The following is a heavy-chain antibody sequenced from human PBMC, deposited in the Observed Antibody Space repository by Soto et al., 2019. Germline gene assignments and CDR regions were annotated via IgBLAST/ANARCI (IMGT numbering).Heavy chain of an antibody. Sequence: GSLRLSCAACGFTFSSYAMSWVRQAPGKGLEWVSAISGSGGSTYYADSVKGRFTISRDNSKNTLYLPMNSLRAEDTAVYYCATGYCSGGSCYVLDYWGQGTLVTVSS. J-gene: IGHJ4*02. D-gene: IGHD2-15*01. CDR3: ATGYCSGGSCYVLDY. CDR2: ISGSGGST. V-gene: IGHV3-23*01. CDR1: GFTFSSYA.